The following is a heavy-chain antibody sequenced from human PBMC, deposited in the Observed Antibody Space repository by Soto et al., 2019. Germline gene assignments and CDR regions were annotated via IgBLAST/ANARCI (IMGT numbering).Heavy chain of an antibody. J-gene: IGHJ4*02. CDR3: AKDQDFQVDY. V-gene: IGHV1-18*01. CDR2: ISGNDGAA. D-gene: IGHD2-15*01. Sequence: ASVKVSCKASGYTFTGYGVSWVRQAPGQGLEWMGWISGNDGAAHYAPNFQGRVTMTTDTSTSTAYMELRSLRSDDTAVYYCAKDQDFQVDYWGQGTLVTVSS. CDR1: GYTFTGYG.